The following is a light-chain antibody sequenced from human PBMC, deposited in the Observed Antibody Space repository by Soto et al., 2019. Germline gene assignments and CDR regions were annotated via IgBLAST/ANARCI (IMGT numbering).Light chain of an antibody. CDR3: QHSYSTPYA. CDR1: QSISSF. CDR2: AAS. Sequence: DIQMTQSPSSLSASVGDRVTITCSASQSISSFLNWYQQKPGKAPKLLIFAASSLQSGVPSRFSGSRSGTDFTLTISSLQPEDFATYYCQHSYSTPYAFGQGTKLEIK. V-gene: IGKV1-39*01. J-gene: IGKJ2*01.